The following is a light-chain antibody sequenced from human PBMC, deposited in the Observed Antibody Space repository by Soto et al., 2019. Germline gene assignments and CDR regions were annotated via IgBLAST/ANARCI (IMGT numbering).Light chain of an antibody. CDR2: EVT. V-gene: IGLV2-23*02. J-gene: IGLJ3*02. CDR3: CSYAGGDWV. CDR1: SRDVGNYNL. Sequence: QSALTQPASVFGSPGQSITISCTGTSRDVGNYNLVSWYQHHPGKAPKLIIYEVTKRPSGISNRFSGSKTGTTASLTISGLQAEDEADYSCCSYAGGDWVFGGGTKLTVL.